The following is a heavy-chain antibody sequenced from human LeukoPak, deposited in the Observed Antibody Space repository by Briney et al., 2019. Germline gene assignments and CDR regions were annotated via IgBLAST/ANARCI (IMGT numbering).Heavy chain of an antibody. J-gene: IGHJ6*03. CDR1: GGSFSGYY. Sequence: KASETLSLTCAVYGGSFSGYYWSWIRQPPGKGLEWIGEINHSGSTNYNPPLKSRVTISVDTSKNQFSLKLTSVTAADTAVYYCARETSQKGAHYMDVWGKGTTVTISS. D-gene: IGHD3-16*01. V-gene: IGHV4-34*01. CDR2: INHSGST. CDR3: ARETSQKGAHYMDV.